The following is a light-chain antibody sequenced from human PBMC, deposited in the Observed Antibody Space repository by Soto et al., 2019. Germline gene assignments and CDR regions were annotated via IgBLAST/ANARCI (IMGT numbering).Light chain of an antibody. CDR2: DAS. Sequence: EVVLTQSPATLSLSPGERVTLSCRASQSVDSYLAWYQQKPGQAPRLLIYDASNRATGIPARFSGSGSGTEFTLTISSLEPEDFAVYYWQQRKIWPPITFGQGTRLEIK. CDR1: QSVDSY. J-gene: IGKJ5*01. V-gene: IGKV3-11*01. CDR3: QQRKIWPPIT.